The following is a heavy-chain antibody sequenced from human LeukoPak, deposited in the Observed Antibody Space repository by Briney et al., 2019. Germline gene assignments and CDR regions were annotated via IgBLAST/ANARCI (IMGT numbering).Heavy chain of an antibody. J-gene: IGHJ4*02. CDR3: TTGSVTAYYYDSSGYYYFDY. D-gene: IGHD3-22*01. CDR1: GFTFSTYG. CDR2: IKSKTDGGTT. V-gene: IGHV3-15*01. Sequence: GRSLRLSCAASGFTFSTYGMHWVRQAPGKGLEWVGRIKSKTDGGTTDYAAPVKGRFTISRDDSKNTLYLQMNSLKTEDTAVYYCTTGSVTAYYYDSSGYYYFDYWGQGTLVTVSS.